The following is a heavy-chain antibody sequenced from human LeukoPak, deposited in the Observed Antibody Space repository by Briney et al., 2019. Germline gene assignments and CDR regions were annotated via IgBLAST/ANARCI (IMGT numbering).Heavy chain of an antibody. D-gene: IGHD3-10*02. CDR1: GFTFSGYG. V-gene: IGHV3-33*01. CDR2: IWYDGSNI. CDR3: ARDFYTGMFDY. J-gene: IGHJ4*02. Sequence: GGSLRLSCAASGFTFSGYGFHWVRPAPGKGLEWVAVIWYDGSNIHYAESVKGRFTISRDNSRDTLYLHMNSLRPEDTAVYYCARDFYTGMFDYWGQATLVTVSS.